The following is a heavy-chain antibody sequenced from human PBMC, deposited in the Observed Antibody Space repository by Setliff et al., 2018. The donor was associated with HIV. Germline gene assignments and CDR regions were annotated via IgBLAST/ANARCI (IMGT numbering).Heavy chain of an antibody. CDR1: GGSFSGYY. J-gene: IGHJ4*02. Sequence: KPSETLSLTCAVYGGSFSGYYWSWIRQPPGKGLEWIGEINHSGSTNYNPSLKSRVTISVDTSKNQFSLNLNSVTAADTAVYYCARLGAEDFSDYDWVDYWGQGTLVTVSS. V-gene: IGHV4-34*01. CDR2: INHSGST. D-gene: IGHD5-12*01. CDR3: ARLGAEDFSDYDWVDY.